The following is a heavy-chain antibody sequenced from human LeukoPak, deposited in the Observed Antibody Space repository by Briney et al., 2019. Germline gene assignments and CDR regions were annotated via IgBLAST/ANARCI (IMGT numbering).Heavy chain of an antibody. D-gene: IGHD4-17*01. V-gene: IGHV4-59*01. Sequence: SETLSLTCTVSGGSISSYYWSWIRQPPGKGLEWIAYIYYSGSTNYNPSLKSRVTTSVDTSKNQFSLKLTSVTAAGTAVYYCARGERYDYEAVDWFDPWGQGTLVTVSS. J-gene: IGHJ5*02. CDR3: ARGERYDYEAVDWFDP. CDR1: GGSISSYY. CDR2: IYYSGST.